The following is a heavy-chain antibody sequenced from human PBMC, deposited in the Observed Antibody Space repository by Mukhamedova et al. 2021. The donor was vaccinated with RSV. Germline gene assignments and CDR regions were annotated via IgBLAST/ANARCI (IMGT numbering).Heavy chain of an antibody. V-gene: IGHV3-30*04. CDR3: ASEEGSGWVDY. Sequence: GFTFSSYAMHWVRQAPGKGLEWVAVISYDGSNKYYADSVKGRFTISRDNSKNTLYLQMNSLRAEDTAVYYCASEEGSGWVDYWCQ. CDR1: GFTFSSYA. J-gene: IGHJ4*02. D-gene: IGHD6-19*01. CDR2: ISYDGSNK.